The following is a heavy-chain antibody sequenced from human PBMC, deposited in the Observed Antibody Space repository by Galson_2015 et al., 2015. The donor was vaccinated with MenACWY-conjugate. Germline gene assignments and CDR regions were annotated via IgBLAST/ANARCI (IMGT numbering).Heavy chain of an antibody. V-gene: IGHV1-18*01. J-gene: IGHJ5*02. Sequence: SVKVSCKASGYTFTSYGISWVRQAPGQGLEWMGWISAYNGNTNYAQKLQGRVTMTTDTSTSTAYMELRSLRSDDTAVYYCARGYCTNGVCYFGWFDPWGQGTLVTVSS. CDR2: ISAYNGNT. CDR1: GYTFTSYG. D-gene: IGHD2-8*01. CDR3: ARGYCTNGVCYFGWFDP.